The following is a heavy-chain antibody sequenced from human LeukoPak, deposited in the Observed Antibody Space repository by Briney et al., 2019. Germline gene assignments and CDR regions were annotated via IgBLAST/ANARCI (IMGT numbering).Heavy chain of an antibody. CDR3: ARRAIAAAAHNWFDP. D-gene: IGHD6-13*01. CDR2: INHSVST. CDR1: GGSFSGYY. J-gene: IGHJ5*02. Sequence: PSETLSLTCAVYGGSFSGYYWSWIRQPPGKGREWIGEINHSVSTNYNPSLKSRVTISGDTSKNQLSLKLSSVTAADTAVYYCARRAIAAAAHNWFDPWGQGTLVTVSS. V-gene: IGHV4-34*01.